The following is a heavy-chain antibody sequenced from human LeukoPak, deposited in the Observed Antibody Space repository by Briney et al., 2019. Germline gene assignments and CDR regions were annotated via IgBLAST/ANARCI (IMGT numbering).Heavy chain of an antibody. CDR2: IYYSGST. D-gene: IGHD7-27*01. Sequence: PSETLSLTCTVSGGSISSGGYYWSWIRQHPGKGLEWIGYIYYSGSTYYNPSLKSRVTISVDTSKNQFSLKRSSVTAADTDVYYCAGLGLGNPNWFDPWGQGTLVTVSS. J-gene: IGHJ5*02. V-gene: IGHV4-31*03. CDR3: AGLGLGNPNWFDP. CDR1: GGSISSGGYY.